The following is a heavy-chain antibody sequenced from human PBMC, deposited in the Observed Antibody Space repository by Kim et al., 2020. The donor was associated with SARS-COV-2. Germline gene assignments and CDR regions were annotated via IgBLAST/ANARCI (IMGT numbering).Heavy chain of an antibody. D-gene: IGHD3-9*01. CDR3: ARLHRDWFGLGGAPASYFDS. CDR2: IYYSGST. CDR1: GGSISSSSYY. V-gene: IGHV4-39*01. Sequence: SETLSLTCTVSGGSISSSSYYWGWIRQPPGKGLEWIGSIYYSGSTYYNPSLKSRVTISVDTSKNQFSLKLSSVTAADTAVYYCARLHRDWFGLGGAPASYFDSWGQGNMVTVSS. J-gene: IGHJ4*02.